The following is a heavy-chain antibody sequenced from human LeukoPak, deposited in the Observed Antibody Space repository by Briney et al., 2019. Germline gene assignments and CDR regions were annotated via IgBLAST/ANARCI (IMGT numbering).Heavy chain of an antibody. CDR1: GFTFDDYA. Sequence: SQRLSCAASGFTFDDYAMHWVRQAPGKGLEWVSGISWNSGSIGYADSVKGRFTIPRDNAKNSLYLQMNSLRAEDTALYYCAKGANVAVAGTYWFDPWGQGTLVTVSS. V-gene: IGHV3-9*01. CDR2: ISWNSGSI. J-gene: IGHJ5*02. D-gene: IGHD6-19*01. CDR3: AKGANVAVAGTYWFDP.